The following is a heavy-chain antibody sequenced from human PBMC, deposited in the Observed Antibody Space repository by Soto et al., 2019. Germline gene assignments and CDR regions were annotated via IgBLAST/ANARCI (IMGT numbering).Heavy chain of an antibody. CDR3: AAEVYSGGDCCHFDY. CDR2: IVVGSGNT. Sequence: GASVKVSCKTSGFTFTRFAVQWVRQARGQRLEWIGWIVVGSGNTKYAQKVQERITITRDVSTSTAYMELSSLRSEDTAVYYCAAEVYSGGDCCHFDYWG. J-gene: IGHJ4*01. D-gene: IGHD2-21*02. CDR1: GFTFTRFA. V-gene: IGHV1-58*01.